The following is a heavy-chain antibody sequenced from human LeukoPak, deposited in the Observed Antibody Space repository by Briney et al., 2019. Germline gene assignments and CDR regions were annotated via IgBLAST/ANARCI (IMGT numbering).Heavy chain of an antibody. CDR1: GYTFTSYG. J-gene: IGHJ4*02. Sequence: ASVKVSCKASGYTFTSYGISWVRQAPGQGLEWMGRISAYNGNTNYVQKLQGRVTMTTATSTSTAYMELRSLRSDDTAVYYCARVPYYDSSDYPNDYWGQGTLVTVSS. V-gene: IGHV1-18*01. CDR3: ARVPYYDSSDYPNDY. D-gene: IGHD3-22*01. CDR2: ISAYNGNT.